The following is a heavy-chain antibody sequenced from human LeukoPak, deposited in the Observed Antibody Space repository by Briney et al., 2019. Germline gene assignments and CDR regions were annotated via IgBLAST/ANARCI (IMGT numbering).Heavy chain of an antibody. CDR1: GASISSNY. J-gene: IGHJ4*02. CDR3: AKYGGSGWVIDY. V-gene: IGHV4-59*08. D-gene: IGHD6-19*01. CDR2: IYYTGGT. Sequence: SDTLSLTCTVSGASISSNYWTWIRQPPGKGLEYIGYIYYTGGTNYNPSLKSRVTISVDTSKNQFSLKLSSVTAADTAVYFCAKYGGSGWVIDYWGQGTLVTVSS.